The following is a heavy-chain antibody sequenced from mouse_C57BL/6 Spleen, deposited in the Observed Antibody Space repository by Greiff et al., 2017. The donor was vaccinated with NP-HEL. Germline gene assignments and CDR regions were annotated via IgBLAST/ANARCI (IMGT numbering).Heavy chain of an antibody. CDR1: GFTFSDAW. J-gene: IGHJ2*01. CDR2: IRNKANNHAT. D-gene: IGHD1-1*01. Sequence: DVKLVESGGGLVQPGGSMKLSCAASGFTFSDAWMDWVRQSPEKGLEWVAEIRNKANNHATYYAESVKGRFTISRDDSKSSVYLQMNSLRAEDTGIYYCTKVDTTVVGSFDYWGQGTTLTVSS. CDR3: TKVDTTVVGSFDY. V-gene: IGHV6-6*01.